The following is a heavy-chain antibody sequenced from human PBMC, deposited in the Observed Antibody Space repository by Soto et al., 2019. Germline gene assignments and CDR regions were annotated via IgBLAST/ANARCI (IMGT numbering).Heavy chain of an antibody. CDR3: ARSVVPAATIGYGMDV. D-gene: IGHD2-2*01. CDR1: GFSLSTSGMR. CDR2: IDWDDDK. J-gene: IGHJ6*02. V-gene: IGHV2-70*04. Sequence: SGPTLVNPTHTLTLTCTFSGFSLSTSGMRVSWIRQPPGKALEWLARIDWDDDKFYSTSLKTRLTISKDTSKNQVVLTMTNMDPVDTATYYCARSVVPAATIGYGMDVWGQGTTVTVSS.